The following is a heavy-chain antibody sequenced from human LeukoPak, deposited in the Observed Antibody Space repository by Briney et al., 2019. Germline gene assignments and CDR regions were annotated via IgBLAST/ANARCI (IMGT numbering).Heavy chain of an antibody. CDR3: ASADGSGYRYY. J-gene: IGHJ4*02. V-gene: IGHV3-33*01. CDR2: IWSDGSTK. Sequence: GGSLRLSCAASGFTLSNYGMHWVRQAPGKGLEWLAVIWSDGSTKYYADSVKGRFTISRDNSKNTLYLQMNSLRAEDTAIYYCASADGSGYRYYWGLGTLVTVSS. D-gene: IGHD3-22*01. CDR1: GFTLSNYG.